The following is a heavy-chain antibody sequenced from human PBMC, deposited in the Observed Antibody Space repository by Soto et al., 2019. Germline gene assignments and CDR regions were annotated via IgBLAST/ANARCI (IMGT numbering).Heavy chain of an antibody. CDR2: IWYDGSNK. Sequence: QVQLVESGGGVIQPGRSLRLSCAASGFTCSSYGMHWVRQAPGKGLEWVAVIWYDGSNKYYADSVKGRFTISRDNSKNTLYLHMNSLRAEDTAVYYCARSFLVGATRYNWFDHWGQGTLVSVSS. CDR3: ARSFLVGATRYNWFDH. D-gene: IGHD1-26*01. J-gene: IGHJ5*02. V-gene: IGHV3-33*01. CDR1: GFTCSSYG.